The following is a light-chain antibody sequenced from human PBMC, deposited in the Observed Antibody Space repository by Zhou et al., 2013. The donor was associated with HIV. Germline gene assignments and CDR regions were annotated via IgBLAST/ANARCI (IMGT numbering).Light chain of an antibody. Sequence: IQMTQSPSSLSASVGDRVAISCQASEDISNFLNWYHQKPGKPPKLLIYEASSLDTAVPSRFSGSGSGTDFTFTISSLQPEDIATYYCQQYDNLLSLGQGTRLDIK. CDR1: EDISNF. CDR3: QQYDNLLS. CDR2: EAS. V-gene: IGKV1-33*01. J-gene: IGKJ5*01.